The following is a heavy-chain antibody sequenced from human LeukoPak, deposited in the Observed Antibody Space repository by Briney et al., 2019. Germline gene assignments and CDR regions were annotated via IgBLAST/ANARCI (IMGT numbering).Heavy chain of an antibody. CDR2: ISSSSSYI. J-gene: IGHJ4*01. CDR3: ARDGGLIAAAEDYDY. Sequence: GGSLRLSCAASGFTFRSYSMNWVRQAPGKGLEGVSSISSSSSYIYYADSVKGRFTISRDNAKNSLYLKMNSLRAEDTAVSYCARDGGLIAAAEDYDYWGQGTLVTVSS. D-gene: IGHD6-13*01. CDR1: GFTFRSYS. V-gene: IGHV3-21*01.